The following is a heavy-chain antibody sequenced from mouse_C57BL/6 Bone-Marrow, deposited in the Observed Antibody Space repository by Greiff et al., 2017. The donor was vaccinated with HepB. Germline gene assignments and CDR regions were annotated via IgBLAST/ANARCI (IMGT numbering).Heavy chain of an antibody. Sequence: QVQLQQPGAELVRPGTSVKLSCKASGYTFTSCWMHWVKQRPGQGLEWIGVIDPSDSYTNYNQKFKGKATLTVDTSSSTAYMQLSSLTSEDSAVYYCARSWTAQFAYWGQGTLVTVSA. CDR1: GYTFTSCW. CDR2: IDPSDSYT. CDR3: ARSWTAQFAY. V-gene: IGHV1-59*01. J-gene: IGHJ3*01. D-gene: IGHD3-2*02.